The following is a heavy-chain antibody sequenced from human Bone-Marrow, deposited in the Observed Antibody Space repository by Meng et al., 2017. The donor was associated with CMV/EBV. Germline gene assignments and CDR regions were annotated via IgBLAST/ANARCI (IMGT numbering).Heavy chain of an antibody. Sequence: ASVKVSCKASGYTFTSYGISWVRQAPGQGLEWMGWISAYNGNTNYAQKLQGRVTMTTDTSTSTAYMELRSLRSDDTAVYYCARDLYDVWSGYWWYYYVMDVWGQGTTVTVSS. CDR3: ARDLYDVWSGYWWYYYVMDV. CDR2: ISAYNGNT. J-gene: IGHJ6*02. CDR1: GYTFTSYG. V-gene: IGHV1-18*01. D-gene: IGHD3-3*01.